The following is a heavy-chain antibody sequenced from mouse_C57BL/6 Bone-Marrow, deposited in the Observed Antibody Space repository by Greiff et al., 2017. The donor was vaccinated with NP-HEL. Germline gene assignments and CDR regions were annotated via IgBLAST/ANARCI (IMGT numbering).Heavy chain of an antibody. V-gene: IGHV6-6*01. Sequence: EVKLMESGGGLVQPGGSMKLSCAASGFTFSDAWMDWVRQSPEKGLEWVAEIRNKANNHATYYAESVKGRFTISRDDSKSSVYLQMNSLRAEDTGIYYCTTVVATYWYFDVWGTGTTVTVSS. CDR3: TTVVATYWYFDV. J-gene: IGHJ1*03. D-gene: IGHD1-1*01. CDR2: IRNKANNHAT. CDR1: GFTFSDAW.